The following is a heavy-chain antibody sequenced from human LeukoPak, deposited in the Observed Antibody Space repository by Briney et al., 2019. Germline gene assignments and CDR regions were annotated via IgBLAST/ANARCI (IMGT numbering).Heavy chain of an antibody. CDR1: GFTFSSYA. D-gene: IGHD2-2*01. J-gene: IGHJ4*02. CDR2: ISGSGGST. Sequence: GGSLRLSCAASGFTFSSYAMSWVRQAPGKGLEWVSAISGSGGSTYYADSVKGRFTISRDNSKNTLFLQMNSMRAEDTAVYYCAKEVWSAMYYFDFWGQGTLVTVSS. CDR3: AKEVWSAMYYFDF. V-gene: IGHV3-23*01.